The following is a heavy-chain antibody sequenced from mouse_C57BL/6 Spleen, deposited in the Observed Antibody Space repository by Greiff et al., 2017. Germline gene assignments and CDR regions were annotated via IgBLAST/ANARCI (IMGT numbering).Heavy chain of an antibody. J-gene: IGHJ4*01. V-gene: IGHV1-72*01. D-gene: IGHD1-1*01. CDR2: IDPNGGGN. Sequence: VQLQQPGAELVKPGASVKLSCKASGYTFTSYWMHWVKQRPGRGLEWIGRIDPNGGGNKYNEKFKCKATLTVDTPSSTAYMQVSRRTSEYSAVYYCARYYDSSYYYAIDYWGQGTSVTVSS. CDR1: GYTFTSYW. CDR3: ARYYDSSYYYAIDY.